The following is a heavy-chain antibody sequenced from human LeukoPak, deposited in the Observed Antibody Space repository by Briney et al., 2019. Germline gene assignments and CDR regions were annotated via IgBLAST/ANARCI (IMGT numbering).Heavy chain of an antibody. CDR1: GFTFSSYA. V-gene: IGHV3-23*01. Sequence: GGSLRLSCAASGFTFSSYAMSWVRQASGKGLEWVSGISSSSAITYYADSVKGRFTISRDNSKNTLYLQMNSLRAEDTAVYYCAKGSMVRGVTITLLDYWGQGTLVTVSS. CDR2: ISSSSAIT. D-gene: IGHD3-10*01. CDR3: AKGSMVRGVTITLLDY. J-gene: IGHJ4*02.